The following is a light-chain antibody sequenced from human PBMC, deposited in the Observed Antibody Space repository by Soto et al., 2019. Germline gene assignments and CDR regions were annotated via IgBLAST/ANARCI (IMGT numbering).Light chain of an antibody. Sequence: SYELTQPPSVSVAPGKTARITCGGNNIGSKSVHWYQQKPGHAPVLVIYYDSDRPSGIPERFSGSNSGNTATLTISRVEAGDEADYYCQVWDSSSDHPNWVFGGGTKLTVL. CDR1: NIGSKS. J-gene: IGLJ3*02. CDR2: YDS. CDR3: QVWDSSSDHPNWV. V-gene: IGLV3-21*04.